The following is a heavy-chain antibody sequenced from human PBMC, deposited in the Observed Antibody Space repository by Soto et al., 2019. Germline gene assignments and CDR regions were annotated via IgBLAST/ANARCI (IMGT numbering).Heavy chain of an antibody. Sequence: GASVKVSCKASGGTFSSYAISWVRQAPGQGLEWMGGIIPIFGTANYAQKFQGRVTITADESTSTAYMELSSLRSEDTAVYYCARGVRFLEWFKPTGNYYYYGMDVWSQRTTVTVSS. J-gene: IGHJ6*02. D-gene: IGHD3-3*01. CDR1: GGTFSSYA. CDR3: ARGVRFLEWFKPTGNYYYYGMDV. V-gene: IGHV1-69*13. CDR2: IIPIFGTA.